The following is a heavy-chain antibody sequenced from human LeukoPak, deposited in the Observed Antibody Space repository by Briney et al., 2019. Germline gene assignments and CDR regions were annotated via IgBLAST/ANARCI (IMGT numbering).Heavy chain of an antibody. CDR1: GYSISSGYY. CDR2: IYHSGST. D-gene: IGHD3-10*01. Sequence: PSETLSLTCTVSGYSISSGYYWGWIRQPPGKGLEWIGSIYHSGSTNYNPSLKSRVTISVDTSKNQFSLKLSSVTAADTAVYYCARRRLRGGWFDPWGQGTLVTVSS. CDR3: ARRRLRGGWFDP. V-gene: IGHV4-38-2*02. J-gene: IGHJ5*02.